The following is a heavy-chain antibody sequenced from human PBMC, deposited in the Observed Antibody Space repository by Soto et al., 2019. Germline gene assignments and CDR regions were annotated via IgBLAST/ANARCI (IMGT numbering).Heavy chain of an antibody. CDR2: ISSRSSTT. J-gene: IGHJ4*02. CDR1: ELIFSTCS. Sequence: PGVSLRLSCAASELIFSTCSFNWVRQAPGKGLEWISYISSRSSTTYYADSVKGRFTIARDDARNSLYPQMNGLRDEDTAIYYCVRDVNKAMGTLDFWSQGALVTVSS. CDR3: VRDVNKAMGTLDF. V-gene: IGHV3-48*02. D-gene: IGHD5-18*01.